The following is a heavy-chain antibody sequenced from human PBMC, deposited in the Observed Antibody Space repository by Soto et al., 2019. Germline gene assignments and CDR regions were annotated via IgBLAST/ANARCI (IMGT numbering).Heavy chain of an antibody. CDR3: VRDLYRAATMPCLDH. J-gene: IGHJ4*02. Sequence: GGPLRLPVEASGFTFINYAMSWVRQAPGQGLEWVASISDTGGDSYYADSMDGRFTIYRDNSKNTLYLQIKSLRAADTADYYCVRDLYRAATMPCLDHWGQGTLVTVSS. V-gene: IGHV3-23*01. D-gene: IGHD1-1*01. CDR1: GFTFINYA. CDR2: ISDTGGDS.